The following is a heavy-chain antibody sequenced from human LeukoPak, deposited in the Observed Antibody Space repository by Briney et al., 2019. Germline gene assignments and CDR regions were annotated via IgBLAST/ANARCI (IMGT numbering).Heavy chain of an antibody. CDR2: ISSSADST. D-gene: IGHD4-23*01. CDR3: AKPLEKYTYGGNFDY. J-gene: IGHJ4*02. V-gene: IGHV3-23*01. CDR1: GFTFSSYA. Sequence: GGSLRLSCEASGFTFSSYAMSWVGQAPGKGLAWVSVISSSADSTYYADSVKGRFTISRDNSKNTLYLQMNNVRAEDTAVYYCAKPLEKYTYGGNFDYWGQGILVTVSS.